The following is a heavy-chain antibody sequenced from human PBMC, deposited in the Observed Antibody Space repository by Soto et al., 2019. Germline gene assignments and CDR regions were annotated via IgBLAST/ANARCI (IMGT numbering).Heavy chain of an antibody. V-gene: IGHV1-69*01. Sequence: QVQLVQSGAEVKKPGSSVKVSCKASGGTFSSYAISWVRQAPGQGLEWMEGIIPIFGTANYAQKFQGRVTITADESTSTAYMELSSLRSEDTAVYYCARDGPPTTVTPGDDYWGQGTLVTVSS. J-gene: IGHJ4*02. D-gene: IGHD4-17*01. CDR2: IIPIFGTA. CDR1: GGTFSSYA. CDR3: ARDGPPTTVTPGDDY.